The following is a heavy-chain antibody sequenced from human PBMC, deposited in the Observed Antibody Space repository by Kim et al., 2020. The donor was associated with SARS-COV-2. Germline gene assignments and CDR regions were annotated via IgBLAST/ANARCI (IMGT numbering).Heavy chain of an antibody. V-gene: IGHV4-39*01. CDR3: ARPQYYYDSSGYSN. J-gene: IGHJ4*02. Sequence: NQSLKSRVTISVDTSKNQFSLKLSSVTAADTAVYYCARPQYYYDSSGYSNWGQGTLVTVSS. D-gene: IGHD3-22*01.